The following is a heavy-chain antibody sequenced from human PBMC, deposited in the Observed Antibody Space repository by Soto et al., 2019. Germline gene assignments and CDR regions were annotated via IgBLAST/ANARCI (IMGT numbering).Heavy chain of an antibody. J-gene: IGHJ6*03. Sequence: PGGSLRLSCAASGFTFSSYAMSWVRQAPGKGLEWVSAISGSGGSTYYADSVKGRFTISRDNSKNTLYLQMNSLRAEDTAVYYCAKCGGNSSTYYYYYYMDVWGKGTTVNVSS. CDR3: AKCGGNSSTYYYYYYMDV. CDR1: GFTFSSYA. V-gene: IGHV3-23*01. CDR2: ISGSGGST. D-gene: IGHD2-21*02.